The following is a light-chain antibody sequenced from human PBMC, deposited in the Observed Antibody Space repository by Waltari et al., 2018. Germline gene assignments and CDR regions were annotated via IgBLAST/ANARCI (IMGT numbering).Light chain of an antibody. CDR1: QSILFTSNNKDS. CDR3: QQYLSVPLT. V-gene: IGKV4-1*01. J-gene: IGKJ4*01. CDR2: GAS. Sequence: DIVMTQSPDSLAVSLGERATINCKSSQSILFTSNNKDSLAWYLQKPGQPPKLLIFGASTRQSGVPDRFSGGVSGTDFTLTISSLQAEDVAVYYCQQYLSVPLTFSGGTKVEI.